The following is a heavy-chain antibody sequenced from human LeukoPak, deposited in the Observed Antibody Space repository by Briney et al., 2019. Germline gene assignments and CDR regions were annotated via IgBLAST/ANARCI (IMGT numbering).Heavy chain of an antibody. V-gene: IGHV3-21*01. CDR1: GFTFSSFG. CDR2: IGSSSSYI. D-gene: IGHD6-13*01. J-gene: IGHJ4*02. CDR3: ARGPTARTAAAGTSDY. Sequence: KTGGSLRLSCAASGFTFSSFGLNWVRQAPGKGLEWVSSIGSSSSYIYYADSVRGRFAISRDNAKNSLYLQMNSLRAEDTAVYYCARGPTARTAAAGTSDYWGQGALATVSS.